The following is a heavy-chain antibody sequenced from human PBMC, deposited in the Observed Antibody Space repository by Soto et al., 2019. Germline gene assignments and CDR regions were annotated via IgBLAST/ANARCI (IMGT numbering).Heavy chain of an antibody. CDR2: ISAYNGNT. V-gene: IGHV1-18*01. CDR1: GYTFTSYG. D-gene: IGHD6-13*01. CDR3: AREERSPKHWFDP. Sequence: QVPLVQSGAEVKKPGASVKVSCKASGYTFTSYGISWVRQAPGQGLEWMGWISAYNGNTNYAQKLQGRVTMTTATATSAAYMELRSLRSDDTAVYYGAREERSPKHWFDPWGQGTLVTVSS. J-gene: IGHJ5*02.